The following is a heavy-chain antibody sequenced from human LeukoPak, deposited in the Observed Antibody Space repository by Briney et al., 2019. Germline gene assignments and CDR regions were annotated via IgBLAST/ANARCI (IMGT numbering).Heavy chain of an antibody. Sequence: GRSMRLSSAATGFTFSNYAMRWVRQALGKVLEWVSSISDSGGKTYYADSVKGRFASSRDNSKTTLYLQMDSLRAEDTAVYYCAKGRLVLDYWGQGTLVTVSS. D-gene: IGHD6-6*01. J-gene: IGHJ4*02. CDR3: AKGRLVLDY. V-gene: IGHV3-23*01. CDR1: GFTFSNYA. CDR2: ISDSGGKT.